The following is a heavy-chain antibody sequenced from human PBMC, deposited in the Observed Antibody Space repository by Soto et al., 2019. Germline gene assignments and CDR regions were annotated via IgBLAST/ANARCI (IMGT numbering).Heavy chain of an antibody. Sequence: GGSLRLSCAASGFTFSSYAMHWVRQAPGKGLEWVAVISYDGSNKYYADSVKGRITISRDNSKNTLYLQVNSLRVEDTAVYYCVKGEYYYDSSGYYPFDYWGQGTLVTVSS. D-gene: IGHD3-22*01. CDR2: ISYDGSNK. J-gene: IGHJ4*02. CDR3: VKGEYYYDSSGYYPFDY. CDR1: GFTFSSYA. V-gene: IGHV3-30-3*01.